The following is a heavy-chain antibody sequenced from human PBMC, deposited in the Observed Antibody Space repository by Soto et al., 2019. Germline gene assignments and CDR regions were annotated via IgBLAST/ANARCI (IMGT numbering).Heavy chain of an antibody. CDR3: ARGSTIFGEGWFDP. CDR2: ISAYNGNT. J-gene: IGHJ5*02. Sequence: ASVKVSCKASGYTFTSYGISWVRQAPGQGLEWMGWISAYNGNTNYAQKLQGRVTMTSDTSTSTAYMELRSLRSDDTAVYYCARGSTIFGEGWFDPWGQGTLVTVSS. D-gene: IGHD3-3*01. V-gene: IGHV1-18*01. CDR1: GYTFTSYG.